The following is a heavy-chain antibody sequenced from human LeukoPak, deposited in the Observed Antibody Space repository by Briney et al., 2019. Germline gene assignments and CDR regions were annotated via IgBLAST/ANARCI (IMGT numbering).Heavy chain of an antibody. CDR3: AREGNYYDSSGYYLDY. CDR1: GYTFASYE. D-gene: IGHD3-22*01. CDR2: VNPITGDA. J-gene: IGHJ4*02. V-gene: IGHV1-8*01. Sequence: ASVKVSCKASGYTFASYEINWVRQATGQGLEWMRWVNPITGDAAYAQKFQGRLTMTWNTSISTAYMELSSLKSEDTAVYYCAREGNYYDSSGYYLDYWGQGTLVTVSS.